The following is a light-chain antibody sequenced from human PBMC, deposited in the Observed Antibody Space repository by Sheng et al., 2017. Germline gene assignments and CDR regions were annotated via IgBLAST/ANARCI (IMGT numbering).Light chain of an antibody. CDR3: QQYDNLPLT. CDR2: DAS. V-gene: IGKV1-33*01. CDR1: QDISNY. Sequence: DIQMTQSPSSLSASVGDRVTITCQASQDISNYLNWYQQKPWKAPKLLIYDASNLETGVPSRFSGSGSGTDFTFTISSLQPEDIATYYCQQYDNLPLTFGEGPRWRSN. J-gene: IGKJ4*01.